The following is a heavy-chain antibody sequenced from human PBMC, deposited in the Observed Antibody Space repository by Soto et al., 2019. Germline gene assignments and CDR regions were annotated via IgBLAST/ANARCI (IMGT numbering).Heavy chain of an antibody. CDR3: ARDSGAALYGEDALDI. CDR2: VSTSIVST. J-gene: IGHJ3*02. CDR1: GYSFSGYD. D-gene: IGHD3-10*01. V-gene: IGHV1-18*04. Sequence: QGKLVQSGPEVKKPGDSVRVSCKASGYSFSGYDITWVRQAPGQGLEWLGWVSTSIVSTMSAENLQGRLSMTTDTSTATVYMELRGLRSDDTSVYYCARDSGAALYGEDALDIWGQVTMVTVSS.